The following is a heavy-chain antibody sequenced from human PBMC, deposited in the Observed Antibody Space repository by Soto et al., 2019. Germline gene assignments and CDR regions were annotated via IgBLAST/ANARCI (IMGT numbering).Heavy chain of an antibody. CDR2: IYSSGET. CDR1: GDSISGLY. Sequence: SETLSLTCTVSGDSISGLYWTWIRQPAGKGLEWIGRIYSSGETNYNPSLTGRVIMSLDTSKNQFSLNLTSVTAADTAVYYCARASQCKSYFDCFAWLDYWGQGTLVTVSS. CDR3: ARASQCKSYFDCFAWLDY. V-gene: IGHV4-4*07. D-gene: IGHD3-9*01. J-gene: IGHJ4*02.